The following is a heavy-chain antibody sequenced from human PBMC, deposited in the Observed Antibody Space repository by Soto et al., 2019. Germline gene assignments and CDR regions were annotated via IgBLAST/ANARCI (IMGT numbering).Heavy chain of an antibody. D-gene: IGHD2-2*03. CDR2: IYYSGST. CDR1: GGSISSSGYY. V-gene: IGHV4-39*02. J-gene: IGHJ5*02. Sequence: PSETLSLTGTVSGGSISSSGYYWGWIRQPPGKGPEWIGSIYYSGSTYYNPSLKSRVTISVDTSKNQFSLKLSSVTAADTTVYYCARDGFCTSTTCRIGNWFDPWGQGTLVTVPS. CDR3: ARDGFCTSTTCRIGNWFDP.